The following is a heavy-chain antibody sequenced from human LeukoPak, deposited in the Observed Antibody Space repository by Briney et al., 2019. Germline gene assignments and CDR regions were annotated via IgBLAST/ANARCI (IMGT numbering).Heavy chain of an antibody. Sequence: GGALRLSYGAAGFPFSNYGMLWVRPAPGKGLDWVAFIRYDGNNKLYADSVKGRFTISRDNSRNTLYLHINSLRAEDTAVYYCVKDNPLDYWGQGTLVIVSS. V-gene: IGHV3-30*02. CDR2: IRYDGNNK. D-gene: IGHD1-14*01. CDR3: VKDNPLDY. CDR1: GFPFSNYG. J-gene: IGHJ4*02.